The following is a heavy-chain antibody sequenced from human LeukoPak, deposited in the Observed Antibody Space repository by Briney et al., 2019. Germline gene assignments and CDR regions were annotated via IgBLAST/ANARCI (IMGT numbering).Heavy chain of an antibody. CDR2: INSDGSST. CDR3: ARGGVYSSSAPDY. D-gene: IGHD6-6*01. V-gene: IGHV3-74*01. CDR1: GFTFSSYW. Sequence: GGTLRLSCAASGFTFSSYWMHWVRQAPGKGLVWVSRINSDGSSTSYADSVKGRFTISRDNAKNTLYLQMNGLRAEDTAVYSCARGGVYSSSAPDYWGQGTLVTVSS. J-gene: IGHJ4*02.